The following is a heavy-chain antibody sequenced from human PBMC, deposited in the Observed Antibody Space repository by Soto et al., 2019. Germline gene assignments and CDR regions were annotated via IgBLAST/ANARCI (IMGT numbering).Heavy chain of an antibody. V-gene: IGHV4-34*01. CDR1: GGSFSGYY. CDR3: ARVRSGYVHYFDY. CDR2: INHSGST. D-gene: IGHD5-12*01. Sequence: SETLSLTCAVYGGSFSGYYWSWIRQPPGKGLEWIGEINHSGSTNYNPSLKSRVTISVDTSKNQFSLKLSSVTAADTAVYYCARVRSGYVHYFDYWGQGTLVTVSS. J-gene: IGHJ4*02.